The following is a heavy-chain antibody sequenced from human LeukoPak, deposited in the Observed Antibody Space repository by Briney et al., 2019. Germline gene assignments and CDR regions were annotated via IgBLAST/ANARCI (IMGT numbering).Heavy chain of an antibody. CDR3: ARDSSGYRDDAFDI. J-gene: IGHJ3*02. D-gene: IGHD3-22*01. CDR1: GGSVSSGSYY. CDR2: IYYSGST. Sequence: SETLSLTCTVSGGSVSSGSYYWSWIRQPPGKGLEWIGYIYYSGSTNYNPSLKSRVTISVDTSKNQFSLKLSSVTAAGTAVYYCARDSSGYRDDAFDIWGQGTMVTVSS. V-gene: IGHV4-61*01.